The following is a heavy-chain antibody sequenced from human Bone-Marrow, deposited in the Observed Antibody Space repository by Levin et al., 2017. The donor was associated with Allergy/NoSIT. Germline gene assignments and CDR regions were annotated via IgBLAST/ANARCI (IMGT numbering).Heavy chain of an antibody. V-gene: IGHV3-23*01. D-gene: IGHD1/OR15-1a*01. CDR1: GFTFSNHA. J-gene: IGHJ6*02. CDR3: GRDRNNRGSHSGMDV. CDR2: ITAGSKNI. Sequence: GESLKISCAASGFTFSNHAMSWVRQAPGKGLEWVSVITAGSKNIFYADSVKGRFTISRDNSKNTLYLQMNRLSPDDTAVYYCGRDRNNRGSHSGMDVWGQGTTVTVS.